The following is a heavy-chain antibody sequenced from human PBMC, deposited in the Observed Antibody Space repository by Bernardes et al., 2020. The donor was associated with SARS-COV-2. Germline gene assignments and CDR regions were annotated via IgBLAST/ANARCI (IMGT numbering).Heavy chain of an antibody. V-gene: IGHV3-21*01. Sequence: GGSLRLSCAASGFTFSSYSMNWVRQAPGKGLEWVSSISSSSSYIYYADSVKGRFTISRDNAKNSLYLQMNSLRAEDTAVYYCARVGSSWYYGMDVWGQGTMVTVSS. D-gene: IGHD6-13*01. CDR3: ARVGSSWYYGMDV. CDR1: GFTFSSYS. J-gene: IGHJ6*02. CDR2: ISSSSSYI.